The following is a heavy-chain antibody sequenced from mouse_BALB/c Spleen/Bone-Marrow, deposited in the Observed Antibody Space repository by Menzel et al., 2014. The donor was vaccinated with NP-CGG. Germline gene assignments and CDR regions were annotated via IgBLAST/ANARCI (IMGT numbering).Heavy chain of an antibody. CDR3: ARWVLPCGVEY. V-gene: IGHV14-3*02. Sequence: EVQLQQSGAELVKPGASVKLSCTASGFNIKDTYMHWVKQRPEQGLEWIGRIDPANGNTKYDPKFQGKATITADTSSNAACLQLSSLASEETGVYCCARWVLPCGVEYWGQGTSVAVSS. CDR1: GFNIKDTY. CDR2: IDPANGNT. J-gene: IGHJ4*01. D-gene: IGHD1-1*02.